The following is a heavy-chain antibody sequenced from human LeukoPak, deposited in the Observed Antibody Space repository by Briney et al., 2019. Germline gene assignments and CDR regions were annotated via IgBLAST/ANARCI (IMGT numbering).Heavy chain of an antibody. V-gene: IGHV1-18*01. Sequence: GASVKVSCKASGYSFTSFPIIWVRQAPGQGLEWMGWISAYNGNTNYAQKLQDRVTMTTDTSTSTAFMELRSLTSDDTAVYYCARVMGGSYLDYWGQGTLVIVSS. J-gene: IGHJ4*02. D-gene: IGHD3-16*02. CDR3: ARVMGGSYLDY. CDR1: GYSFTSFP. CDR2: ISAYNGNT.